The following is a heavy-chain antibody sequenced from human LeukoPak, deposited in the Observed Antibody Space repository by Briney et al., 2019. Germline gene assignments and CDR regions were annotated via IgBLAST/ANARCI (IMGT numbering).Heavy chain of an antibody. CDR2: IYHSGST. CDR3: ARSSQWLPPEADAFDI. CDR1: GGSISSSNW. D-gene: IGHD6-19*01. V-gene: IGHV4-4*02. Sequence: SGTLSLTCAVSGGSISSSNWWSWVRQPPGKGLEWIGEIYHSGSTNYNPSLKSRVTISVDKSKNQFSLKLSSVTAADTAVYYCARSSQWLPPEADAFDIWGQGTMVTVSS. J-gene: IGHJ3*02.